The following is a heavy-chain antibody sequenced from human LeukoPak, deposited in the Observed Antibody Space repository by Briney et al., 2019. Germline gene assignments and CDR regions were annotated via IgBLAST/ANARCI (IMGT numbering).Heavy chain of an antibody. CDR3: ARGGGLDV. V-gene: IGHV3-21*04. Sequence: GGSLRLSCAASGFTFSSHSMNWVRQAPGKGLEWVSSFGTRSSSIYYADSVKGRFTISRDNAKNSLYLQMSNLRAEDTAVYFCARGGGLDVWGQGATVTVSS. CDR2: FGTRSSSI. D-gene: IGHD3-16*01. CDR1: GFTFSSHS. J-gene: IGHJ6*02.